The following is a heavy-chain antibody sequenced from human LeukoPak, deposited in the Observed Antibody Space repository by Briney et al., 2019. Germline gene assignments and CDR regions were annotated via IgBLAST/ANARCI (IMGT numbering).Heavy chain of an antibody. CDR1: GYTFTSYA. J-gene: IGHJ6*03. CDR2: INTNTGNP. CDR3: ASGELQYYYYYYMDV. Sequence: ASVKVSCKASGYTFTSYAMNWVRQAPGQGLEWMGWINTNTGNPTYAQGFTGRFVFSLDTSVSTAYLQISSLKAEDTAVYYCASGELQYYYYYYMDVWGKGTTVTVSS. D-gene: IGHD1-26*01. V-gene: IGHV7-4-1*02.